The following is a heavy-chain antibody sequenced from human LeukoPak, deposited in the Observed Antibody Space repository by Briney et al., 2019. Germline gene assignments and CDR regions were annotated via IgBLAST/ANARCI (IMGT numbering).Heavy chain of an antibody. J-gene: IGHJ6*02. Sequence: PGGSLRLSCAASGFTFSRYDMHWVRQATGKGLEWVSAIGTAGDTYYPGSVKGRFTISRENAKNSLYLQMNSLRAGDTAVYYCARAGYSSSWYGGILVDYYYGMDVWGQGTTVTVSS. V-gene: IGHV3-13*01. CDR2: IGTAGDT. D-gene: IGHD6-13*01. CDR3: ARAGYSSSWYGGILVDYYYGMDV. CDR1: GFTFSRYD.